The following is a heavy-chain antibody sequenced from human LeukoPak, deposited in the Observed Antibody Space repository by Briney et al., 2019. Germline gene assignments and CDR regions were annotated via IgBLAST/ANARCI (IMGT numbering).Heavy chain of an antibody. CDR3: ARGYGAQLGGAFDI. J-gene: IGHJ3*02. Sequence: SETLSLTCTVFGDSISSSSSFWGWIRQPPGKGLDWIGIIYYSGSTYYNPSLKSRVTISMDTSKNQFSLNLSSVTAADTAVYYCARGYGAQLGGAFDIWGQGTKVTVSS. CDR1: GDSISSSSSF. CDR2: IYYSGST. V-gene: IGHV4-39*01. D-gene: IGHD7-27*01.